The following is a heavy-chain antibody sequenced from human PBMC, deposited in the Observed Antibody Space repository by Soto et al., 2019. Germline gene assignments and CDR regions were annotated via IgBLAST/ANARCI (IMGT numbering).Heavy chain of an antibody. Sequence: GGSLRLSCAASGFTFSSYNMNWVRQAPGKGLEWVSYISSSGSTIYYADSVKGRFTISGDNAKNSLYLQMNSLRAEDTAVYYCARVAYYYDSSGYFYSGQGTLVTVSS. CDR2: ISSSGSTI. CDR3: ARVAYYYDSSGYFY. D-gene: IGHD3-22*01. V-gene: IGHV3-48*01. J-gene: IGHJ4*02. CDR1: GFTFSSYN.